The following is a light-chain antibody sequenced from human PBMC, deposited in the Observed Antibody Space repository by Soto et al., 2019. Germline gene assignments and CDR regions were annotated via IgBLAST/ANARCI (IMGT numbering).Light chain of an antibody. CDR3: CSYAGGSTLNVL. V-gene: IGLV2-23*01. Sequence: QSVLTQPASVSGSPGQSITISCTGTSSDVGSYNLVSWYQQHPGKAPKLMIYEGSKRPSGVSNRFSGSKSGNTASLTISGLQAEDEADYYCCSYAGGSTLNVLFGGGTKLTVL. J-gene: IGLJ2*01. CDR2: EGS. CDR1: SSDVGSYNL.